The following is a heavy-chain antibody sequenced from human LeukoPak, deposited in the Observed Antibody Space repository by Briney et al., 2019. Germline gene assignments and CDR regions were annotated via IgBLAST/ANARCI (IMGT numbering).Heavy chain of an antibody. V-gene: IGHV3-7*03. CDR1: GFSFSSYW. J-gene: IGHJ4*02. CDR3: ARSYVAMALDY. CDR2: IKLDGTEK. D-gene: IGHD2-15*01. Sequence: GGSLRLSCAASGFSFSSYWMTWVRQAPGKGLEWVAIIKLDGTEKYYVDSAKGRFTISRDNAKNSLYLQMNSLRAEDTAVYYCARSYVAMALDYWGQGTLVTVSS.